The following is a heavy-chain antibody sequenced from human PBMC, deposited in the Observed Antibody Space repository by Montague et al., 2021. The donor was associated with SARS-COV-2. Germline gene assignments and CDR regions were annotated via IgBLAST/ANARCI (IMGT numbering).Heavy chain of an antibody. V-gene: IGHV4-39*01. J-gene: IGHJ5*02. CDR3: ARNQGYHWNYPYNWSGP. Sequence: SETLSLTCTVSGGSISSSTYYWGWIRQPPGKGLEWIANIYYSGSTYYNPSLKSRVTISVDTSKSQFSLKLSSVTAADTAVYYCARNQGYHWNYPYNWSGPWGQGTLVTVSS. CDR1: GGSISSSTYY. CDR2: IYYSGST. D-gene: IGHD1-7*01.